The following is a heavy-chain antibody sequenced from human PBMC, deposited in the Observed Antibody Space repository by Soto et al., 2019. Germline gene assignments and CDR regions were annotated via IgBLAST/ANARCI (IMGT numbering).Heavy chain of an antibody. CDR1: AYTFTSYC. CDR2: ISTYSGNT. D-gene: IGHD1-1*01. CDR3: ARADPRTTGTTVFSY. Sequence: GASVKVSCKASAYTFTSYCISWVPQAPGQGLEWMGWISTYSGNTNYAQNLQGRVTMTTDTSTSTAYMELRSLRSDDKAVYYCARADPRTTGTTVFSYWGQGTLVTVSS. J-gene: IGHJ4*02. V-gene: IGHV1-18*04.